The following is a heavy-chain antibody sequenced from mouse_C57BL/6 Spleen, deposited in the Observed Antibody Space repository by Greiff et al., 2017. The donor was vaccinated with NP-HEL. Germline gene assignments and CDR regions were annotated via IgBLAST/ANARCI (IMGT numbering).Heavy chain of an antibody. V-gene: IGHV5-4*01. CDR3: ARDLEDYDVFAY. CDR1: GFTFSSYA. J-gene: IGHJ3*01. Sequence: EVQRVESGGGLVKPGGSLKLSCAASGFTFSSYAMSWVRQTPEKRLEWVATISDGGSYTYYPDNVKGRFTISRDNAKNNLYLQMSHLKSEDTAMYYCARDLEDYDVFAYWGQGTLVTVSA. CDR2: ISDGGSYT. D-gene: IGHD2-4*01.